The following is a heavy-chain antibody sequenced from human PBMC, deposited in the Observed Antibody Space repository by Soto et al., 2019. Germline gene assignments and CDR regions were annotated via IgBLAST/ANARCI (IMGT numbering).Heavy chain of an antibody. CDR2: ISWNSGSI. D-gene: IGHD6-19*01. V-gene: IGHV3-9*01. CDR3: ANAHRGQWLVLLAERIFDY. CDR1: GFTFDDYA. Sequence: EVQLVESGGGLVQPGRSLRLSCAASGFTFDDYAMHWVRQAPGKGLEWVSGISWNSGSIGYADSVKGRFNISRDNAKNSLYLQMNSLRAEDTALYYCANAHRGQWLVLLAERIFDYWGQGTLVTVSS. J-gene: IGHJ4*02.